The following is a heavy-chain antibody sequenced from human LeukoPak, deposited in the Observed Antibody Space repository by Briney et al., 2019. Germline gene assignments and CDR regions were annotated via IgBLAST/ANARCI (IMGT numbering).Heavy chain of an antibody. D-gene: IGHD3-22*01. J-gene: IGHJ4*02. CDR1: GFTFSSYA. V-gene: IGHV3-23*01. CDR3: GGFYYYDSSGYYLPSYPFDY. Sequence: GGSLRLSCAASGFTFSSYAMSWVRQAPGKGLEWVSAISSSGGSTYYADSVKGRFTISRDNSKNTLYLQMNSLRAEDTAVYYCGGFYYYDSSGYYLPSYPFDYWGQGTLVTVSS. CDR2: ISSSGGST.